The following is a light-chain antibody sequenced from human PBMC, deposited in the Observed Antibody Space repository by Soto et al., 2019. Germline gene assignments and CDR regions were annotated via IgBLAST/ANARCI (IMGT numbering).Light chain of an antibody. CDR2: EVS. Sequence: QAVLNQPPSASGSPGQSVTISCTGSSSDVGHSNFVSWYQQHPGKGPKLIIYEVSKRPSGVPDRFSGSKSGNTASLSVSGLQDEDEADYFCNAQADNGKHVFGTGTKVTVL. V-gene: IGLV2-8*01. CDR1: SSDVGHSNF. J-gene: IGLJ1*01. CDR3: NAQADNGKHV.